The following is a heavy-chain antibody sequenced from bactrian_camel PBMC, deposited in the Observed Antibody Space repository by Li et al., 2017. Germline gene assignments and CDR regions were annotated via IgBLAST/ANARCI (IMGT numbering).Heavy chain of an antibody. CDR1: GDTYANMC. CDR3: AASWDVTAPAALGCISSPEFGY. D-gene: IGHD5*01. V-gene: IGHV3-2*01. J-gene: IGHJ6*01. CDR2: IYTDGGVT. Sequence: HVQLVESGGGSVQAGGSLRLSCTASGDTYANMCVAWFRQAPGKELEWLSSIYTDGGVTDYENSVKGRFTISKDNDKNILYLQMDSLTPEDTGTYRCAASWDVTAPAALGCISSPEFGYWGEGTQVTVS.